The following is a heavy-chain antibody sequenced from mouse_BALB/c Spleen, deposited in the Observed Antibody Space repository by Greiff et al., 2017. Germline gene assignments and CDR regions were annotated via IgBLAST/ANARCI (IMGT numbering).Heavy chain of an antibody. V-gene: IGHV5-6*01. CDR2: ISSGGSYT. CDR1: GFTFSSYG. J-gene: IGHJ1*01. D-gene: IGHD1-1*01. CDR3: AKTFITTVPHWYFDV. Sequence: EVKVVESGGDLVKPGGSLKLSCAASGFTFSSYGMSWVRQTPDKRLEWVATISSGGSYTYYPDSVKGRFTISRDNAKNTLYLQMSSLKSEDTAMYYCAKTFITTVPHWYFDVWGAGTTVTVSS.